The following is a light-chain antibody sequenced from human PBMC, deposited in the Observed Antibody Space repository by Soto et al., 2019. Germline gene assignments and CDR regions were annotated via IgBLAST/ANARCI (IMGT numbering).Light chain of an antibody. CDR2: AAS. Sequence: DTQMTQSPSSLSASITDRVTITCRASQNIFDFLNWYQQKPGKAPKLLIYAASSLQSGVPSRFSGSGSGTDFTLTISSLQPEDSATYYCQQTYNKPQTFGQGTRVEIK. CDR3: QQTYNKPQT. J-gene: IGKJ1*01. CDR1: QNIFDF. V-gene: IGKV1-39*01.